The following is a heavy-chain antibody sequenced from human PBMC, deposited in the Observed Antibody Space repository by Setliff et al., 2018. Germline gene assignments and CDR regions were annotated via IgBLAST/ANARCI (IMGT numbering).Heavy chain of an antibody. D-gene: IGHD6-19*01. CDR2: IYYSGST. V-gene: IGHV4-31*03. J-gene: IGHJ2*01. CDR1: GASISSDGYY. CDR3: ARSRTIAVKGGVFAV. Sequence: LSLPCSVSGASISSDGYYWSWIRQYPGKGLEWIGYIYYSGSTYYNPSLKSRVTISLDTSENQFSLELTSVTAADTAVYYCARSRTIAVKGGVFAVWGRGTLVTVSS.